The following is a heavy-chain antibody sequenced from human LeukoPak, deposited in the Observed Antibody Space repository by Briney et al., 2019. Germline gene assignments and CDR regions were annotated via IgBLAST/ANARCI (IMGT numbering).Heavy chain of an antibody. V-gene: IGHV3-7*01. Sequence: GGSLRLSCGASGFTFDDYWMSWVRQAPGQGLEWVANINQDGSEKNYLDSAKGGFTISRDNARTSLILQVNSLRAEDTAVYYCARDYYGSDNIWDYYYYYYMDVWGKGTTVTVSS. CDR3: ARDYYGSDNIWDYYYYYYMDV. J-gene: IGHJ6*03. CDR1: GFTFDDYW. CDR2: INQDGSEK. D-gene: IGHD3-10*01.